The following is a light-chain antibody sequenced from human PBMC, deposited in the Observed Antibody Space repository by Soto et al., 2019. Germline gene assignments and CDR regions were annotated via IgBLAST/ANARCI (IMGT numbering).Light chain of an antibody. V-gene: IGKV1-39*01. CDR1: QSISRH. CDR2: GAS. Sequence: DIPLTQSPSCLSPSVRDRVTLTCRASQSISRHLNWYQQKPGRAPRLLIYGASNLQSGVPSRFSGSGSGTDFTLTISSLLPEDFATYYCQQGYSTPVTFGQGTRLEIK. J-gene: IGKJ5*01. CDR3: QQGYSTPVT.